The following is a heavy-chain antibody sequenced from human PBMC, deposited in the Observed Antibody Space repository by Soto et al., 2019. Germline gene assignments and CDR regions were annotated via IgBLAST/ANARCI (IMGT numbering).Heavy chain of an antibody. J-gene: IGHJ6*02. CDR1: GGSFSGYY. D-gene: IGHD3-10*01. Sequence: QVQLQQWGAGLLKPSETLSLTCAVYGGSFSGYYWSWIRQPPGKGLEWIGEINHSGSTNYNPSLTSRVTISVDTSKNQFSLKLSSVTAADTAVYYCARAQPRQRVNYYGSGSYYIPGYYGMDVWGQGTTVTVSS. CDR2: INHSGST. V-gene: IGHV4-34*01. CDR3: ARAQPRQRVNYYGSGSYYIPGYYGMDV.